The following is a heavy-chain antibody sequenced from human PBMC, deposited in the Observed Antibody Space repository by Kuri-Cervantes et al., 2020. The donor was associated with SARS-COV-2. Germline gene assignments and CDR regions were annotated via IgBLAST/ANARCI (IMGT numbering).Heavy chain of an antibody. CDR2: ISAYNGNT. CDR1: GYTFTSYD. CDR3: AREKLRYFDWSKPPTPEYYFDY. V-gene: IGHV1-18*01. D-gene: IGHD3-9*01. Sequence: ASVKVSCKASGYTFTSYDINWVRQAPGQGLEWMGWISAYNGNTNYAQKLQGRVTMTTDTSTSTAYMELRSLRSDDTAVYYCAREKLRYFDWSKPPTPEYYFDYWGQGTLVTVSS. J-gene: IGHJ4*02.